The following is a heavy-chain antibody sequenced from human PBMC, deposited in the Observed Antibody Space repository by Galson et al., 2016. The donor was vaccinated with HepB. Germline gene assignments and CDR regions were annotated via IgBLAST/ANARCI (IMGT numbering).Heavy chain of an antibody. D-gene: IGHD3-22*01. V-gene: IGHV4-59*11. CDR2: IYYSGRT. CDR1: GGSLKSHY. CDR3: ARDPQGDYYYDSTGFSCFDF. Sequence: ETLSLTCIVSGGSLKSHYWSWIRQSPGKGLEWIASIYYSGRTIYNPSLKSRGTISVDTSKNQFSLKVTSVTAADTAVYYCARDPQGDYYYDSTGFSCFDFWGQGTLVTVSS. J-gene: IGHJ4*02.